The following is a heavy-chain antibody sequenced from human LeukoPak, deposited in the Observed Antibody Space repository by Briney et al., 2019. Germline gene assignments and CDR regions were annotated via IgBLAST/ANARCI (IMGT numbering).Heavy chain of an antibody. CDR2: ISSRASTI. CDR3: ARGRGIQLKYYFDH. V-gene: IGHV3-48*03. D-gene: IGHD5-18*01. Sequence: GGSLRLSCSASGFTFDFYDLNWVRQAPGKGLEWISYISSRASTIFYADSVKGRFYITRDNAKNSLYLQMNGLRAEDTAVYYCARGRGIQLKYYFDHWGHGTLVTVSS. CDR1: GFTFDFYD. J-gene: IGHJ4*01.